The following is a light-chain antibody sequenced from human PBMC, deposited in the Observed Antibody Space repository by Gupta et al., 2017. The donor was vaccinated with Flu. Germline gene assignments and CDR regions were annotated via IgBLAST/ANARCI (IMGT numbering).Light chain of an antibody. CDR3: QSPDSSGSWV. Sequence: SYALTQPPSVSVSPGQTARITCAGDAFPKLYAYWYQQKPGQAPVLVIYKDSGRPSGIPERFSGSSSGTTVTLTISGVQAEDEADYFCQSPDSSGSWVFGGGTKLTVL. J-gene: IGLJ3*02. CDR2: KDS. V-gene: IGLV3-25*02. CDR1: AFPKLY.